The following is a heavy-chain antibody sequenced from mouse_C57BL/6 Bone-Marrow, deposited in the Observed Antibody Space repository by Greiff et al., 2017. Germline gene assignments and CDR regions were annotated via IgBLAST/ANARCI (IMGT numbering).Heavy chain of an antibody. CDR1: GYSITSGYY. CDR3: AREWDDYYGFDY. V-gene: IGHV3-6*01. D-gene: IGHD1-1*01. J-gene: IGHJ2*01. CDR2: ISYDGSN. Sequence: EVKVEESGPGLVKPSQSLSLTCSVTGYSITSGYYWNWIRQFPGNKLEWMGYISYDGSNNYNPTLKNRISITRDTPKNQFFLKLNSVTTEDTATYYCAREWDDYYGFDYWGQGTTLTVSS.